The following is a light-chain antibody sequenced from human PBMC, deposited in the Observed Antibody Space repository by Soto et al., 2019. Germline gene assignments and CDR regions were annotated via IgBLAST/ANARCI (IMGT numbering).Light chain of an antibody. J-gene: IGLJ2*01. CDR3: QSYDSSLVGLI. CDR1: DSNIGARYP. V-gene: IGLV1-40*01. Sequence: QSVLTQPPSVTGAPGQRVTISCTGSDSNIGARYPVHWYQQFPGTAPKLLIYANTNRPSGVPDRFSGSQSGTSASLAITGLQAEDEADFYCQSYDSSLVGLIFGGGTKLTVL. CDR2: ANT.